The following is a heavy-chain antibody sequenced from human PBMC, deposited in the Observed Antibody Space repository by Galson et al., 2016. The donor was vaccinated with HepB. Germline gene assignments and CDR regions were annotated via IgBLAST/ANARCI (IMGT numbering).Heavy chain of an antibody. D-gene: IGHD3/OR15-3a*01. V-gene: IGHV3-74*01. J-gene: IGHJ6*04. CDR3: AREGDPDDFWTGYYNPSYGMDV. CDR1: GFTFRTYW. Sequence: SLRLSCAASGFTFRTYWMHWVRQAPGKGLVWVSRIHSDGSGATYADSVRGRFTISRDNGKNTVYLQMNRLRAEDTAVYYCAREGDPDDFWTGYYNPSYGMDVWGKGTTVTVSS. CDR2: IHSDGSGA.